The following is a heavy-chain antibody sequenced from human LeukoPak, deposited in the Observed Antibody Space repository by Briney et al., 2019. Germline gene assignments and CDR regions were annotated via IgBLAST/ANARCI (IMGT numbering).Heavy chain of an antibody. V-gene: IGHV3-15*01. Sequence: GSLRLSCAASGFTFSNAWMSWVRQAPGKGLEWVGRIKSKADGGTTDYAAPVKGRFTISRDDSKNTLYLQMNSLKTEDTALYYCTTAVAATGFDYWGQGTLVTVSS. CDR3: TTAVAATGFDY. J-gene: IGHJ4*02. CDR1: GFTFSNAW. CDR2: IKSKADGGTT. D-gene: IGHD2-15*01.